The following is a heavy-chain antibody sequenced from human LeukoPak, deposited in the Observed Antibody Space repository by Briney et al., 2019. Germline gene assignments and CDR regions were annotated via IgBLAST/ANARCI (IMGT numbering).Heavy chain of an antibody. CDR3: ARGVRGSSWVSFDY. V-gene: IGHV4-34*01. J-gene: IGHJ4*02. D-gene: IGHD6-13*01. CDR2: INHSGST. Sequence: PSETLSLTCAVYGGSFSGYYWSWIRQPPGRGLEWIGEINHSGSTNYNPSLKSRVTISVDTSKNQFSLKLSSVTAADTAVYYCARGVRGSSWVSFDYWGQGTLVTVSS. CDR1: GGSFSGYY.